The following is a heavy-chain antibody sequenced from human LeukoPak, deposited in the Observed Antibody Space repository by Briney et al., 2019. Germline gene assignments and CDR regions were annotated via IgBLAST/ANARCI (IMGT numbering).Heavy chain of an antibody. J-gene: IGHJ6*03. CDR1: GGSISSSSYY. CDR3: ARRLGGGHYYYMDV. CDR2: IYYSGST. D-gene: IGHD3-16*01. V-gene: IGHV4-39*07. Sequence: SETLSLTCTVSGGSISSSSYYWGWIRQPPGKGLEWIGSIYYSGSTYYNPSLKSRVTISVDTSKNQFSLKLSSVTAADTAVYYCARRLGGGHYYYMDVWGKGTTVTVSS.